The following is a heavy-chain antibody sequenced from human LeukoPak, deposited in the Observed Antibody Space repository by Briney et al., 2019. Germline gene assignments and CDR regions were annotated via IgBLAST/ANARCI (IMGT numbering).Heavy chain of an antibody. J-gene: IGHJ4*02. CDR1: GSSIRSFW. V-gene: IGHV3-7*01. CDR3: ARDPAWGAIDY. Sequence: SGGSLRLSCAVSGSSIRSFWMSWVRQTPGKGLEWVADMNEDGSGTYYVDSVKGRFTVSRDNAKNSLYLQMSSLRAEDTAVYYCARDPAWGAIDYWGQGTLVTVSS. CDR2: MNEDGSGT. D-gene: IGHD7-27*01.